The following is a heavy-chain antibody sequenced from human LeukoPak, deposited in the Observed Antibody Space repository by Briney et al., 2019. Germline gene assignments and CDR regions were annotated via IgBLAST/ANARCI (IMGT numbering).Heavy chain of an antibody. Sequence: PGGSLRLSCAASGFTFSSYKMIWVRQAPGKGLEWVSYITTSGTTTYYADSLKGRFTISRDNSKNTLYLQMNSLRAEDTAVYYCARGYYDSSPHAFDIWGQGTLVTVSS. D-gene: IGHD3-22*01. CDR2: ITTSGTTT. J-gene: IGHJ3*02. V-gene: IGHV3-48*01. CDR1: GFTFSSYK. CDR3: ARGYYDSSPHAFDI.